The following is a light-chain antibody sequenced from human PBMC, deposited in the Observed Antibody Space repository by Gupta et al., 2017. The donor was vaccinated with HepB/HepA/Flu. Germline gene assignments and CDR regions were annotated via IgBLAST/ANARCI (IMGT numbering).Light chain of an antibody. Sequence: DIQMTQSPSSLSASVGDRVTITCRASQSISSYLNWYQQKPGKAPKLLIYAASSWQSGVPSRFSGSGSGTDFTLTISRLQPEDFATYYCQQRDSTPQTFGQGTKVEIK. J-gene: IGKJ1*01. CDR2: AAS. CDR3: QQRDSTPQT. V-gene: IGKV1-39*01. CDR1: QSISSY.